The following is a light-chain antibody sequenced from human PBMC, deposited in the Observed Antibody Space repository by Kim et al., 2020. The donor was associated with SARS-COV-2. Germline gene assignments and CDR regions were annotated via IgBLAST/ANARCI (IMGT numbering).Light chain of an antibody. V-gene: IGKV4-1*01. CDR3: QQYYSTPFT. J-gene: IGKJ3*01. CDR1: QSVLDSSKNKNY. CDR2: WAS. Sequence: PTINCNSSQSVLDSSKNKNYLAWYQQKPGQPPKLLIYWASTRESGVPDRFSGSGSGTDFTLTISSLQAEDVAVYYCQQYYSTPFTFGPGTKVDIK.